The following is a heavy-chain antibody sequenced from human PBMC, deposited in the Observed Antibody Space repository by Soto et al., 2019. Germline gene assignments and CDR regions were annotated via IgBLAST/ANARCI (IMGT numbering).Heavy chain of an antibody. V-gene: IGHV3-23*01. CDR3: AKDRQFRSYYESAGHYND. CDR2: ISGRGGVT. D-gene: IGHD3-22*01. CDR1: GFTFRNQD. Sequence: EVQLLESGGGLVQPGGSLRLTCVGSGFTFRNQDMRWVRQAPGKGLEWVSGISGRGGVTYYADSVKGRFTISRDNSKTTLYLRMNNLRANDTAMYYCAKDRQFRSYYESAGHYNDWGQGTLVTVSS. J-gene: IGHJ4*02.